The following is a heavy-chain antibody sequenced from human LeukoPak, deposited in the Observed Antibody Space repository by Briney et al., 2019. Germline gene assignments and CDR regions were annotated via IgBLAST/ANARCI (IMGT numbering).Heavy chain of an antibody. Sequence: GGSLRLSCSASGFAFRNYGMAWVRQAPGKGLDFVSAVNAKGDVTFYADSVKGRFSMSRDNSKNTLYLQMNSLRAEDTAVYYCAKEKGDGLPFDYWGQGTLVTVSS. CDR3: AKEKGDGLPFDY. J-gene: IGHJ4*02. D-gene: IGHD5-24*01. CDR2: VNAKGDVT. CDR1: GFAFRNYG. V-gene: IGHV3-23*01.